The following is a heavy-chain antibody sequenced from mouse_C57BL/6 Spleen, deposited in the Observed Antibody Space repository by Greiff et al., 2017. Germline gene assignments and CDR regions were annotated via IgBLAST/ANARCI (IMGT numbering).Heavy chain of an antibody. D-gene: IGHD2-4*01. CDR2: IDPSDSYT. CDR3: ARGHYDYAWFAY. Sequence: VQLQQPGAELVMPGASVKLSCKASGYTFTSYWMHWVKQRPGQGLEWIGEIDPSDSYTNYNQKFKGKSTLTVDKSSSTAYMQLSSLTSEDSAVYDCARGHYDYAWFAYWGQGTLVTVSA. J-gene: IGHJ3*01. CDR1: GYTFTSYW. V-gene: IGHV1-69*01.